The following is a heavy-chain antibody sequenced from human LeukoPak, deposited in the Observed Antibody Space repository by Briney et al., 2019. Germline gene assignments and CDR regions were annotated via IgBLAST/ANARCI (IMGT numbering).Heavy chain of an antibody. V-gene: IGHV4-59*08. CDR2: MYYSGTT. J-gene: IGHJ3*02. CDR3: ARQRLLRYFDWLPFGAFDI. D-gene: IGHD3-9*01. CDR1: GDSINVYS. Sequence: PSETLSLTCTVSGDSINVYSWNWIRQSPGKGLEWIAYMYYSGTTNYNPSLENRVAISLDLSRHQFSLKLSSVTAADTAVYYCARQRLLRYFDWLPFGAFDIWGQGTMVTVSS.